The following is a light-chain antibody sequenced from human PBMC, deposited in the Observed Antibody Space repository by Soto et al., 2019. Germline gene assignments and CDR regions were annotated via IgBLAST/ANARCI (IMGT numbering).Light chain of an antibody. CDR2: EVS. V-gene: IGLV2-8*01. J-gene: IGLJ7*01. CDR1: SSDVGGYNY. CDR3: NSYAGSNNLV. Sequence: QSALTQPPSASGSPGQSVTISCTGTSSDVGGYNYVSWYQQYPGKAPKLIIYEVSQRPSGVPDRFSGSKSGNTASLTVSGLQAEDEADYYCNSYAGSNNLVFGGGTQLTVL.